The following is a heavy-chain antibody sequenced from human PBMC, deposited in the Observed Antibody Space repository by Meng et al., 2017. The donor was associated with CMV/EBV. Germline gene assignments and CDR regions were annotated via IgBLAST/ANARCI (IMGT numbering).Heavy chain of an antibody. J-gene: IGHJ6*02. CDR2: ISWDGGST. CDR3: AKDIGYDSSGSKSYGMDV. Sequence: GSLRLSCAASGFTFDDYTMHWVRQAPGKGLEWVSLISWDGGSTYYADSVKGRFTISRDNSKNSLYLQMNSLRTEDTALYYCAKDIGYDSSGSKSYGMDVWGQGTTVTVSS. D-gene: IGHD3-22*01. V-gene: IGHV3-43*01. CDR1: GFTFDDYT.